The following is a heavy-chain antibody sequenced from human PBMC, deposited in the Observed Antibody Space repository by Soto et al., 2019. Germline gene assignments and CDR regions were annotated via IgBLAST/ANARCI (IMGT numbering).Heavy chain of an antibody. CDR3: ARLPFPWGWFDP. CDR1: GIVFSDY. CDR2: ISGSGRTI. V-gene: IGHV3-11*01. Sequence: QVQLVESGGGLVQPGGSLRLSCAASGIVFSDYMSWVRQAPGKGLEWLSYISGSGRTIYSADSVKGLFTISRDNATNSLYLQMNNVRTEDTAVYYCARLPFPWGWFDPWGQGTLVTVSS. D-gene: IGHD3-16*01. J-gene: IGHJ5*02.